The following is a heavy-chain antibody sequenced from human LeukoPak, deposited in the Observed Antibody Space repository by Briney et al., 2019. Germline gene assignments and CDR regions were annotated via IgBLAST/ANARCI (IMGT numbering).Heavy chain of an antibody. CDR3: ARDGGPTRIGSMFDY. Sequence: SETLSLTCSVSGGSIRNSNYFWAWIRQPPGKGLEWIGVISYTGSAYYNPSLKSRVTISVDTSKNQFSLKLSSVTAADTAVYYCARDGGPTRIGSMFDYWGQGTLVTVSS. D-gene: IGHD3-16*01. CDR2: ISYTGSA. CDR1: GGSIRNSNYF. J-gene: IGHJ4*02. V-gene: IGHV4-39*07.